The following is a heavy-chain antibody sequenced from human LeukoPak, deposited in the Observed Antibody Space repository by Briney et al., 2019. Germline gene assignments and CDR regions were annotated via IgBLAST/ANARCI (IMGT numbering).Heavy chain of an antibody. CDR3: ARDELAHFDY. J-gene: IGHJ4*02. CDR2: IYYSGST. D-gene: IGHD1-26*01. Sequence: SETLSLTCTVSGGSISSSSYYWGWSRQPPGKGLEWIGSIYYSGSTYYNPSLKSRVTISVDTSKNQFSLKLSSVTAADTAVYYCARDELAHFDYWGQGTLVTVSS. CDR1: GGSISSSSYY. V-gene: IGHV4-39*07.